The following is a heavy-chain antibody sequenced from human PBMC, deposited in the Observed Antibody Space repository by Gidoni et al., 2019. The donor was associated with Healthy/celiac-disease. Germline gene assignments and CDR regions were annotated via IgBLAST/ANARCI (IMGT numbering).Heavy chain of an antibody. J-gene: IGHJ4*02. D-gene: IGHD4-17*01. CDR3: ARDVAGDYWMTFDY. CDR1: GFTFSSYS. CDR2: ISSSSSTI. Sequence: EVQLVESGGGLVQPGGSLSLSCAASGFTFSSYSMNWVRQAPGKGLEWVSYISSSSSTIYYADSVKGRFTISRDNAKNSLYLQMNSLRAEDTAVYYCARDVAGDYWMTFDYWGQGTLVTVSS. V-gene: IGHV3-48*01.